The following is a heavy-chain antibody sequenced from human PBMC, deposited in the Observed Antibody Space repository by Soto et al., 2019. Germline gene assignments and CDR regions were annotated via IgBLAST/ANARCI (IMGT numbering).Heavy chain of an antibody. CDR3: ARDRGDAFDI. Sequence: EVQLVESGGGLVKPGGSLRLSCAASGFTFSSYSMNWVRQAPGKGLEWVSSISSSSSYIYYADSVKGRFTISRDNAKNSLYLQMNSLRGEDTAVYYCARDRGDAFDIWGQGTMVTVSS. CDR2: ISSSSSYI. J-gene: IGHJ3*02. V-gene: IGHV3-21*01. CDR1: GFTFSSYS.